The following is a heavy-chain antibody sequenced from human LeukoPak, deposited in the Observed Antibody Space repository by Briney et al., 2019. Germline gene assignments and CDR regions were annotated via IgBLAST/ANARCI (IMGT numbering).Heavy chain of an antibody. J-gene: IGHJ4*02. Sequence: GGSLRLSCAASGFTFSSSVMSWVRQAPGKGVEWVSGISNSGSITYYADSVKGRFTISRDNSKNMLYLQMNSLRAEDTAVYYCAKGSFWGQGTLVTVSS. CDR3: AKGSF. V-gene: IGHV3-23*01. CDR1: GFTFSSSV. CDR2: ISNSGSIT.